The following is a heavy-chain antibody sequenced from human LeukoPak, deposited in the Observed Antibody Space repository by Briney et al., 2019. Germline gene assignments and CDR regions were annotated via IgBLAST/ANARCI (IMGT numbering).Heavy chain of an antibody. CDR1: GCTFSCYA. D-gene: IGHD3-10*01. V-gene: IGHV3-23*01. Sequence: GGSLRLSCAASGCTFSCYAMSWVRQAPGKGLEWVSAICGSGGSTYYADSVKGRFTISRDNSKNTLYLQMNSLRAEDTAVYYCAKDPYYYGSGSRDAFDIWGQGTMVTVSS. J-gene: IGHJ3*02. CDR3: AKDPYYYGSGSRDAFDI. CDR2: ICGSGGST.